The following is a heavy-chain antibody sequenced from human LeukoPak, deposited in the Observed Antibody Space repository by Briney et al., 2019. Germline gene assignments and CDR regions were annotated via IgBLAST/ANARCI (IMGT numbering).Heavy chain of an antibody. J-gene: IGHJ6*02. D-gene: IGHD6-19*01. V-gene: IGHV1-8*01. CDR2: MNPNSGNT. CDR3: ARGAVAGTPSYGMDV. Sequence: ASVKVFCKASGYIFTSYDINWVRQATGQGLEWMGWMNPNSGNTGYAQKFQGRVTMTRNTSISTAYMELSSLRSEDTAVYYCARGAVAGTPSYGMDVWGQGTTVTVSS. CDR1: GYIFTSYD.